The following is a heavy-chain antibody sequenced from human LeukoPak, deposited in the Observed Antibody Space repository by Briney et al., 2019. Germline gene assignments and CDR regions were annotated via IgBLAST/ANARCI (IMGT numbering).Heavy chain of an antibody. D-gene: IGHD5-12*01. J-gene: IGHJ3*02. CDR2: ISGSGDST. V-gene: IGHV3-23*01. Sequence: GGSLRLSCAASEFPFSTYAMSWVRQAPGKGLEWVSSISGSGDSTYYADSVQGRFTISRDNAKNSLYLQMNSLRAEDTAVYYCARGYSSYYPDAFDIWGQGTMVTVSS. CDR3: ARGYSSYYPDAFDI. CDR1: EFPFSTYA.